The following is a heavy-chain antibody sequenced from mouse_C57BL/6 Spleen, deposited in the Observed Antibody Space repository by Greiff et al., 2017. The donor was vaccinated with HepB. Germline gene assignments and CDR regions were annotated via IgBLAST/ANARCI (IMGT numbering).Heavy chain of an antibody. CDR3: ARDYGSYWYFDV. CDR2: ISDGGSYT. Sequence: VQLQQSGGDLVKPGGSLKLSCAASGFTFSSYGMSWVRQTPDKRLEWVATISDGGSYTYYPDNVKGRFTISRDNAKNNLYLQMSHLKSEDTAMYYCARDYGSYWYFDVWGTGTTVTVSS. V-gene: IGHV5-4*01. J-gene: IGHJ1*03. CDR1: GFTFSSYG. D-gene: IGHD1-1*01.